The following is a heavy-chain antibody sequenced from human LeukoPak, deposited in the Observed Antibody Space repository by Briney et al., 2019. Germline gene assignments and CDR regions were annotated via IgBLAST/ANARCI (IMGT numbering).Heavy chain of an antibody. CDR2: INPNRGGR. CDR1: GNTLTGYY. D-gene: IGHD1-26*01. J-gene: IGHJ4*02. Sequence: ASVKVSCKASGNTLTGYYMHWVRQAPGQGLEWMGWINPNRGGRNYAQKFQGRVTMTRDTSISTVYMELRRLRSDDTAVYYCARVAVGNPNHFDYWGQGTLVTVSS. CDR3: ARVAVGNPNHFDY. V-gene: IGHV1-2*02.